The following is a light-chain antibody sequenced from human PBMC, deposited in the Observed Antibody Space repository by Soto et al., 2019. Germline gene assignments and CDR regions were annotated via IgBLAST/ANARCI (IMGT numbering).Light chain of an antibody. J-gene: IGKJ1*01. Sequence: DIQMTQSSSTLSASLGDCRTISCRSSQTISSYLNWDQQKPGKAPKVLIYDASSLESGVPSRFSGSGSGTEFTLTISSLQPDDFATYYCQQYNSYGTFGQGTKV. CDR1: QTISSY. V-gene: IGKV1-5*01. CDR2: DAS. CDR3: QQYNSYGT.